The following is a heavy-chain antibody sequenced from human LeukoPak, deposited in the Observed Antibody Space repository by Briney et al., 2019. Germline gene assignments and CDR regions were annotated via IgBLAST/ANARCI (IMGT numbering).Heavy chain of an antibody. Sequence: GGSLRLSCAASGFTVSSNYMSWVRQAPGKGLEWVSVIYTDGSTFYADSVKGRFTISRDNAKNSLYLQMNSLRAEDTAVYYCARDLTGRIYYDSSGYYSAFGALADYWGQGTLVTVSS. J-gene: IGHJ4*02. D-gene: IGHD3-22*01. CDR3: ARDLTGRIYYDSSGYYSAFGALADY. CDR1: GFTVSSNY. V-gene: IGHV3-53*01. CDR2: IYTDGST.